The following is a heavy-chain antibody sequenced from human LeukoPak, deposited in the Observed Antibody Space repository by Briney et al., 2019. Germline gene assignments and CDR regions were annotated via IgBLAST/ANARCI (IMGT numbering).Heavy chain of an antibody. CDR1: GFTFSSYE. CDR2: ISSSGSTI. CDR3: ARPYYYDSSGSTQDFDY. V-gene: IGHV3-48*03. D-gene: IGHD3-22*01. J-gene: IGHJ4*02. Sequence: GGSLRLSCAASGFTFSSYEMNWVRQAPGKGLEWVSYISSSGSTIYYADSVKGRFTISRDNAKNSLYLQMNSLRAEDTAVYYCARPYYYDSSGSTQDFDYWGQGTLVTVYS.